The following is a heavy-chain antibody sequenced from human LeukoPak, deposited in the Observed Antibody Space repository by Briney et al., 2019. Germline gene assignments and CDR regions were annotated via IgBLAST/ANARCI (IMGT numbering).Heavy chain of an antibody. CDR3: AKDPRFGSGSYYKPNFDY. Sequence: PGGSLRLSCAASGFTFSAFAMTWVRQAPGKGLEWVSAISGSGGSTYYADSVKGRFTISRDNSKNTLYLQMNNLRAEDTAVYYCAKDPRFGSGSYYKPNFDYWGQGTLVTVSS. CDR2: ISGSGGST. J-gene: IGHJ4*02. CDR1: GFTFSAFA. D-gene: IGHD3-10*01. V-gene: IGHV3-23*01.